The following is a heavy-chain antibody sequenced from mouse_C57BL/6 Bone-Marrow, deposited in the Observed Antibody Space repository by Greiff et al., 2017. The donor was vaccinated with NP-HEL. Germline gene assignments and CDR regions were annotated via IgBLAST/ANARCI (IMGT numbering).Heavy chain of an antibody. CDR1: GYTFTSYW. CDR2: IDPSDSYT. CDR3: ARVFTMVKWFAY. J-gene: IGHJ3*01. Sequence: ESGAELVRPGTSVKLSCKASGYTFTSYWMHWVKQRPGQGLEWIGVIDPSDSYTTYNQKFTGKATLTFDTSSSTAYMQISSLTSEDSAVYYCARVFTMVKWFAYWGQGSLVTVSA. D-gene: IGHD2-2*01. V-gene: IGHV1-59*01.